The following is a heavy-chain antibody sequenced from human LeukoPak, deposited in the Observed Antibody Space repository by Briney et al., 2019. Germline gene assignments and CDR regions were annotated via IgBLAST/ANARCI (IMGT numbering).Heavy chain of an antibody. CDR3: ARDILRFLEWRPDWFDP. J-gene: IGHJ5*02. Sequence: ASVKVSCKASGGTFSSYAISWVRQAPGQGLEWMGGIIPIFGTANYAQKFQGRVTITADESTSTAYMELSSLRSEDTAVYYCARDILRFLEWRPDWFDPRGQGTLVTVSS. CDR2: IIPIFGTA. D-gene: IGHD3-3*01. V-gene: IGHV1-69*13. CDR1: GGTFSSYA.